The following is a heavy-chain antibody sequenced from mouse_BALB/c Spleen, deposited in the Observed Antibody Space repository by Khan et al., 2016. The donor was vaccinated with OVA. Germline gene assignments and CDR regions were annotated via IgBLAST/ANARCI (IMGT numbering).Heavy chain of an antibody. D-gene: IGHD3-3*01. CDR3: ARREGLYAVDY. Sequence: EVELVESGGGLVQPGGSRKLSCAASGFTFSSFGMHWVRQAPEKGLEWVAFISSGSSTIYYAATVKGRFTISRDAPKNTLFLQMTSLRSEDTAMYYCARREGLYAVDYWGQGTSVTVSS. J-gene: IGHJ4*01. CDR1: GFTFSSFG. V-gene: IGHV5-17*02. CDR2: ISSGSSTI.